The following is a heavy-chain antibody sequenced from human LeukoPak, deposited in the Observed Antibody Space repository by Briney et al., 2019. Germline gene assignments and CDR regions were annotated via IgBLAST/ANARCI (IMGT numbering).Heavy chain of an antibody. Sequence: GGSLRLSCAASGLILSRYAMRWPRQAPGKGLEWVSAISGSGGSTYYADSVKGRFTISRDNSKNTLYLQMNSLRAEDTAVYYCAKGTSMIVDTPDYCGQGTLVTVSS. CDR2: ISGSGGST. V-gene: IGHV3-23*01. D-gene: IGHD3-22*01. CDR1: GLILSRYA. J-gene: IGHJ4*02. CDR3: AKGTSMIVDTPDY.